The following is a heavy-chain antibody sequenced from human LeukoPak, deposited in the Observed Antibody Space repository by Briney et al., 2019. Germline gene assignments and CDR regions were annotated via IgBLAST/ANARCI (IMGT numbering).Heavy chain of an antibody. CDR3: AMGGSGSYYNPPLDYGMDV. Sequence: SVKVSCKASGGTFSSYAISWVRQAPGQGLEWMGGIIPIFGTANYAQKFQGRVTITADKSTSTAYMELSSLRSEDTAVYYSAMGGSGSYYNPPLDYGMDVWGKGTTVTVSS. V-gene: IGHV1-69*06. D-gene: IGHD3-10*01. CDR2: IIPIFGTA. J-gene: IGHJ6*04. CDR1: GGTFSSYA.